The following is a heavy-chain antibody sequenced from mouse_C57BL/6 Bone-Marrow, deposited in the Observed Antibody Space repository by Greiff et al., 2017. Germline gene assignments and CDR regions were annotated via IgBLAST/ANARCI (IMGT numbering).Heavy chain of an antibody. J-gene: IGHJ2*01. V-gene: IGHV1-72*01. D-gene: IGHD1-1*01. CDR3: SSDDYYGSSGGY. CDR2: IDPNSGGT. CDR1: GYTFTSYW. Sequence: QVQLQQPGAELVKPGASVKLSCKASGYTFTSYWMHWVKQRPGRGLEWIGRIDPNSGGTKYNEKFKSKATLTVDKASSTAYMQLSSLTSEDSAVSYCSSDDYYGSSGGYWGQGTTPTVSA.